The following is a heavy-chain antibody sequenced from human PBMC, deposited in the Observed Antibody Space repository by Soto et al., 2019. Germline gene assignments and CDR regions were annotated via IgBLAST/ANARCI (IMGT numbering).Heavy chain of an antibody. CDR1: GFTFTNSA. CDR2: IVVGNGDT. CDR3: ARGFMVGYFDY. D-gene: IGHD1-26*01. J-gene: IGHJ4*02. Sequence: GASVKVSCKASGFTFTNSAVQWVRQAPGQRLEWMGWIVVGNGDTNYAQKLHERVIITRDMAASTAYMELSSLRSDDTALYYCARGFMVGYFDYWGQGTLVTVSS. V-gene: IGHV1-58*01.